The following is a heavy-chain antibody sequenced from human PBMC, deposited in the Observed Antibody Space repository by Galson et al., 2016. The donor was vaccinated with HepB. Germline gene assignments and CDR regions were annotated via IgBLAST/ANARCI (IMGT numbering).Heavy chain of an antibody. CDR3: ARDDWGFYGMDV. V-gene: IGHV3-11*01. Sequence: SLRLSCAASGFTFSDYYMSWIRQAPGKGLEWISYISNSGSTIYYADSVKGRCTISRDNANNSLYLQMDGLRAEDTAVYYCARDDWGFYGMDVWGQGTTVTVSS. D-gene: IGHD7-27*01. J-gene: IGHJ6*02. CDR1: GFTFSDYY. CDR2: ISNSGSTI.